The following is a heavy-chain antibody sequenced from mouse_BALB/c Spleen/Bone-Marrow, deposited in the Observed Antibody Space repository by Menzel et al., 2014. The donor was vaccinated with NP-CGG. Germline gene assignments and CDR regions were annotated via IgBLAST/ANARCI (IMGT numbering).Heavy chain of an antibody. CDR1: GYRFTSYY. CDR2: IFPVSVNN. CDR3: ARGKDAMDY. V-gene: IGHV1-66*01. Sequence: VKLMESGSELVKPGASVKISCKASGYRFTSYYIHWVKQRPGQGLEWIGWIFPVSVNNKYNEKFKGKATLTADTSSSTAYMQLSSLTSEDSAVYFCARGKDAMDYWGQGTSVTVSS. J-gene: IGHJ4*01.